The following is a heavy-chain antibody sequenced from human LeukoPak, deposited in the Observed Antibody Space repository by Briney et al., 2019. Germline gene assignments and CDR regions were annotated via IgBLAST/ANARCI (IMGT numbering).Heavy chain of an antibody. CDR2: ISGSGGCT. D-gene: IGHD1-20*01. CDR3: AKDKGITARFDY. Sequence: GGSLRLSCAASGFTFSSYAVSWVRQAPGKGLEWVSGISGSGGCTYYADSVRGRFTISRDNAKNTLYLQMNSLRAEDTAVYYCAKDKGITARFDYSGQGTLVTVSS. J-gene: IGHJ4*02. V-gene: IGHV3-23*01. CDR1: GFTFSSYA.